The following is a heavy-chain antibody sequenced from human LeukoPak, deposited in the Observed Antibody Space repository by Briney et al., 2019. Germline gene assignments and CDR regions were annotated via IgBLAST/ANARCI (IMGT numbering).Heavy chain of an antibody. D-gene: IGHD3-9*01. J-gene: IGHJ4*02. V-gene: IGHV3-11*01. Sequence: GGSLRLSCAASGFTSSDYYMSWIRQAPGKGLEWVSYISSSGSTIYYADSVKGRFTISRDNAKNSLYLQMNSLRAEDTAVYYCARDPRYYDILTGTFDYWGQGTLVTVSS. CDR1: GFTSSDYY. CDR3: ARDPRYYDILTGTFDY. CDR2: ISSSGSTI.